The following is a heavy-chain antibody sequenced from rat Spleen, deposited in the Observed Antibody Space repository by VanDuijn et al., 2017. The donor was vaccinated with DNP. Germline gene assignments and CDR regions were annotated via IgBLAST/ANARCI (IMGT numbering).Heavy chain of an antibody. CDR3: TRRGHTTGLNWFVY. CDR2: ISYDGGNA. D-gene: IGHD1-9*01. Sequence: EVQLVESGGGLVQPGRSLKLSCTTSGFTFSDYYMAWVRQAPTKGLEWVAYISYDGGNAHYGDSVKGRFTISRDNAKSTLYLQMDSLRSDDTATYYCTRRGHTTGLNWFVYWGQGTLVTVSS. J-gene: IGHJ3*01. CDR1: GFTFSDYY. V-gene: IGHV5S23*01.